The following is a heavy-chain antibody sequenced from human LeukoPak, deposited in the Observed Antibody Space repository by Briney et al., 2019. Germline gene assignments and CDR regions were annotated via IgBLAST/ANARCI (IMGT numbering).Heavy chain of an antibody. Sequence: GGSLKIFCKGSGYSFTSYWIGWVRQMPGKGLEWMGIIYPGDSDTRYSPSFQGQVTISADKSISTAYLQWSSLKASDTAMYYCARAGYSSGWYYWFDPWGQGTLVTVSS. V-gene: IGHV5-51*01. D-gene: IGHD6-19*01. CDR1: GYSFTSYW. CDR3: ARAGYSSGWYYWFDP. J-gene: IGHJ5*02. CDR2: IYPGDSDT.